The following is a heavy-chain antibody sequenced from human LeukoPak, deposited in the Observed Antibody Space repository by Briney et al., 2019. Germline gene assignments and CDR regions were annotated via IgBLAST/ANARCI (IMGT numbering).Heavy chain of an antibody. CDR3: ARVKWLQLGYFDY. Sequence: SQTLSLTCTVSDGSVNSGTYYWSWIRQPAGKGLEWIGRIYTSGNTNYNPSLKSRVTISVDMSKNQFSLRLSSVTAADTAMYYCARVKWLQLGYFDYWGQGTLVTVSS. CDR1: DGSVNSGTYY. CDR2: IYTSGNT. V-gene: IGHV4-61*02. D-gene: IGHD5-24*01. J-gene: IGHJ4*02.